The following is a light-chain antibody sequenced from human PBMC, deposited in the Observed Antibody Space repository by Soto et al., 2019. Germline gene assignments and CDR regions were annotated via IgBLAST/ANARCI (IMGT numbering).Light chain of an antibody. CDR2: EDN. J-gene: IGLJ1*01. V-gene: IGLV1-51*02. CDR3: ATWDSSLSGGV. Sequence: QSALTQPPSVSAAPGQRVTISCSGSSSNIENNYVSWYRQLPGTAPNLLIYEDNKRPSGIPDRFSGSKSGTSATLGITGLETGDEADYYCATWDSSLSGGVFGTGTQLTVL. CDR1: SSNIENNY.